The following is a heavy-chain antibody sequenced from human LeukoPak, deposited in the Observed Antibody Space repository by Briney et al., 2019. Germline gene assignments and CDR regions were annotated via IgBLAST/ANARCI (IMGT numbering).Heavy chain of an antibody. J-gene: IGHJ4*02. CDR2: INQDGTEK. Sequence: GGSLRLSCAASGFTFSRYSMTWVRQAPGKGLEWVANINQDGTEKYYVDSVKGRFTISRDNAKNSLYLQMNSLRVEDTAVYYCARVSRVVTAKTLDYWGQGALVTVSS. V-gene: IGHV3-7*01. CDR3: ARVSRVVTAKTLDY. D-gene: IGHD2-21*02. CDR1: GFTFSRYS.